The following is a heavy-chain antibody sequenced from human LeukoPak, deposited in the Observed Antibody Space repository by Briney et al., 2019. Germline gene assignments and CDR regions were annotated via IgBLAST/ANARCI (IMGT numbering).Heavy chain of an antibody. CDR3: ARGPSRFDSAGY. D-gene: IGHD3-22*01. CDR1: GGSIRTYY. Sequence: SETLSLTCTVSGGSIRTYYWSWIRQPPGKGLEWIGYVSDSGTTAYNPSLKSRVSISVDMSTTQFSLSLTSVTAADTAVYYCARGPSRFDSAGYWGQGTLVTVSS. V-gene: IGHV4-59*01. J-gene: IGHJ4*02. CDR2: VSDSGTT.